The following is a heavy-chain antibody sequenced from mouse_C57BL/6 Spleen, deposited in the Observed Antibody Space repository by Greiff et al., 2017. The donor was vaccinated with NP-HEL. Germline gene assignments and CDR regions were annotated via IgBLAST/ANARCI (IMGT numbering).Heavy chain of an antibody. J-gene: IGHJ2*01. CDR2: IDPSDSET. V-gene: IGHV1-52*01. Sequence: QVQLQQPGAELVRPGSSVQLSCKASGYTFTSYWMHWVKQRPIQGLEWIGNIDPSDSETHYNQKFKDKATLTVDKSSSTAYMQLSSLTSEDSAVYYGAEGARDYFDYWGQGTTLTVSS. CDR1: GYTFTSYW. CDR3: AEGARDYFDY.